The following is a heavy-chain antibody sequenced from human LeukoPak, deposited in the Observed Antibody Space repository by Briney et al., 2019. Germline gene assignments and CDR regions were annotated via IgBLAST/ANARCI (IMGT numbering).Heavy chain of an antibody. CDR2: ISYDGSNK. Sequence: GRSLRLSCAASGFTYSSYAMHWVRQAPGKGLEWVAVISYDGSNKYYADSVKGRFTISRDNAKNTLYLQMNSLRAEDTAVYYCARVPGYDSSGYFDYWGQGTLVTVSS. J-gene: IGHJ4*02. D-gene: IGHD3-22*01. V-gene: IGHV3-30-3*01. CDR1: GFTYSSYA. CDR3: ARVPGYDSSGYFDY.